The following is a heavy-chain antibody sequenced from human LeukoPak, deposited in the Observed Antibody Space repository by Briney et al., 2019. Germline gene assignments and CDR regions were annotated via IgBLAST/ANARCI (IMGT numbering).Heavy chain of an antibody. CDR3: ARGVDTAMVTGGYNWFDP. J-gene: IGHJ5*02. CDR1: GFTVSSNY. V-gene: IGHV3-74*01. CDR2: INTDGSST. D-gene: IGHD5-18*01. Sequence: GGSLRLSCAASGFTVSSNYMSWVRQAPEKGLEWVSRINTDGSSTSYADSVKGRFTISRDNAKNTLYLQMNSLRAEDTAVYYCARGVDTAMVTGGYNWFDPWGQGTLVTVSS.